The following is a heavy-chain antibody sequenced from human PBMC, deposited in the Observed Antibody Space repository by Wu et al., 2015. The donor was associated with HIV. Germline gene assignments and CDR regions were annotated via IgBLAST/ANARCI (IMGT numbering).Heavy chain of an antibody. CDR1: GDSFYSYA. J-gene: IGHJ4*02. V-gene: IGHV1-69*05. D-gene: IGHD3-9*01. CDR3: ARGLRDILTGYYSAFHY. Sequence: QVQLVQFGAEVKKPGSSVKVTCKASGDSFYSYAISWVRQAPGQGFEWLGGINPLFGTTKNAQKFQDRVTITTDESTATVYMEVSSLRSEDRAIYYCARGLRDILTGYYSAFHYWGQGTLVTVSS. CDR2: INPLFGTT.